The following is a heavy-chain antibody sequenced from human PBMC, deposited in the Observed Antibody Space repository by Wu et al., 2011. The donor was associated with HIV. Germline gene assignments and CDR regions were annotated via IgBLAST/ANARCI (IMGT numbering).Heavy chain of an antibody. Sequence: QVQLVQSGAEVKKPGSSVKVSCTASGGAFSSYAISWVRQAPGQGFEWMGGFISISGMADYVQKFQGRVTIITDESTTTSYMELRALRSEDTAVYYCARKSGRYFDVWGPWHLVTVSS. CDR3: ARKSGRYFDV. D-gene: IGHD6-25*01. J-gene: IGHJ2*01. V-gene: IGHV1-69*01. CDR2: FISISGMA. CDR1: GGAFSSYA.